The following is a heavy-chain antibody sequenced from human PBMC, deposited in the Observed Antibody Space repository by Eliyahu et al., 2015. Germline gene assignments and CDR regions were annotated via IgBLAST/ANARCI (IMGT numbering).Heavy chain of an antibody. Sequence: QVQLVQSGAEVKKPGSSVKVSCKASGGTFSSYAISWVRQAPGQGLEWMGRIIPILGIANYAQKFQGRVTITADKSTSTAYMELSSLRSEDTAVYYCARSQLSLGPYYFDYWGQGTLVTVSS. V-gene: IGHV1-69*04. CDR3: ARSQLSLGPYYFDY. J-gene: IGHJ4*02. D-gene: IGHD2-2*01. CDR1: GGTFSSYA. CDR2: IIPILGIA.